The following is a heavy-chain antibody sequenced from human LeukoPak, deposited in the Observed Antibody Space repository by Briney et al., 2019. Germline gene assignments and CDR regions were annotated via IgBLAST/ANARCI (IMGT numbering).Heavy chain of an antibody. J-gene: IGHJ4*02. CDR3: AKDASSSWYVAGYYFDY. D-gene: IGHD6-13*01. Sequence: GGSPRLSCAASGFTFSSYGMHWVRQAPGKGLEWVAFIRYDGSNKYYADSVKGRFTISRDNSKNTLYLQMNSLRAEDTAVYYCAKDASSSWYVAGYYFDYWGQGTLVTVSS. CDR2: IRYDGSNK. CDR1: GFTFSSYG. V-gene: IGHV3-30*02.